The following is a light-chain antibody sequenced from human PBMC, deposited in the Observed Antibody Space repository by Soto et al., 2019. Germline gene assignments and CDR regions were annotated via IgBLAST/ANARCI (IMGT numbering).Light chain of an antibody. V-gene: IGKV3-11*01. CDR3: QQRSSWFT. CDR1: QSVGTF. Sequence: EIVLTQSPATLSLSPGERATLSCRASQSVGTFLAWYQQRPGQAPRLLIYDASITATGIPARFSGSGSGTAFTLTISSLEPEDFAVYYCQQRSSWFTFGQGTKLEIK. J-gene: IGKJ2*01. CDR2: DAS.